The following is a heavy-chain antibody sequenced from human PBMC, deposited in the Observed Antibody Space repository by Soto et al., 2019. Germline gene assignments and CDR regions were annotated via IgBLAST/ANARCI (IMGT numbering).Heavy chain of an antibody. Sequence: QVHLVQSGAEVKKPGASVKVSCKGSGYAFTTYGITWVRQAPGQGLEWMGWISAHNGNTNYAQKLQGRVTVTRDTPPSTAYMELRRLRSDGTTVYYCARGRYGDYWGQGALVTV. CDR2: ISAHNGNT. CDR1: GYAFTTYG. J-gene: IGHJ4*02. V-gene: IGHV1-18*01. CDR3: ARGRYGDY. D-gene: IGHD1-1*01.